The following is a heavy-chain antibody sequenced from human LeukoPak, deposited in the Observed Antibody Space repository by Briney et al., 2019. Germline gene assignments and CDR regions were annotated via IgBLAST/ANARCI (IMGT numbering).Heavy chain of an antibody. V-gene: IGHV1-2*02. J-gene: IGHJ4*02. CDR3: ARDRSSGYYFDY. Sequence: ASVKVSCKASGYTFTDYYIHWVRQTPGQGLQWMGWMKPDSGATNHAQNFEGRVTMTRDTSINTAYMELTSLRSDDTAVYYRARDRSSGYYFDYWGQGTLVTVSS. CDR2: MKPDSGAT. CDR1: GYTFTDYY. D-gene: IGHD3-22*01.